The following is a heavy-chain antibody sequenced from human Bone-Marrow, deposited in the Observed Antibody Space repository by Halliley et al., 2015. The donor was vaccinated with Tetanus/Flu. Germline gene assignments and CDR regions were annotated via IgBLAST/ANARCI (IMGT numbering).Heavy chain of an antibody. CDR3: ARYALGKNWFDP. J-gene: IGHJ5*02. CDR2: ISVYNGNT. Sequence: QLVQSGAEVKKPGASVKVSCKASGYSFTSYGISWVRQAPGQGLEWMGWISVYNGNTDYEQKFQGRLTMTTDTSMSTAYMELRSLRSDDTAVYYCARYALGKNWFDPWGQGTLVTVSS. D-gene: IGHD7-27*01. CDR1: GYSFTSYG. V-gene: IGHV1-18*04.